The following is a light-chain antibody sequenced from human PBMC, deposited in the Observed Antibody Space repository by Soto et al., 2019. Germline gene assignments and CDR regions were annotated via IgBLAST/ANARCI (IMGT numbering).Light chain of an antibody. V-gene: IGLV2-23*01. CDR1: SSDVGSYNL. Sequence: QSVLTQPASVSGSPGQSITISCTGTSSDVGSYNLVSWFQQHPGKAPKLMIYEGSKRPSGVSNRFSGSKSGNTASLTISGLPAEDEADYYCCSYEGSNTLIFGGGTKVTVL. J-gene: IGLJ2*01. CDR2: EGS. CDR3: CSYEGSNTLI.